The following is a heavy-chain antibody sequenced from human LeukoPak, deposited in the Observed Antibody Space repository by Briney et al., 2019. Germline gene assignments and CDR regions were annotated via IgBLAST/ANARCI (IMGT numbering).Heavy chain of an antibody. CDR1: GYTFDNYG. CDR3: AREHDYSNPLYDY. J-gene: IGHJ4*02. CDR2: ISAYNGNT. D-gene: IGHD4-11*01. Sequence: GASVRVSCKVSGYTFDNYGISWVRQAPGQGLEWMGWISAYNGNTNYAQKLQGRVTMTTDTSTSTAYMELRSLRSDDTAVYYCAREHDYSNPLYDYWGQGTLVTVSS. V-gene: IGHV1-18*01.